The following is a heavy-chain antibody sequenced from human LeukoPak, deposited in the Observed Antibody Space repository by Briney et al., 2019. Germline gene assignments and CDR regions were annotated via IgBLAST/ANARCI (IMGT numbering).Heavy chain of an antibody. CDR2: IYYSGNT. CDR3: ATDNSYGSGSYYT. V-gene: IGHV4-59*01. J-gene: IGHJ4*02. Sequence: SETLSLTCTVSGGSISSYYWNWIRQPPGKGLEWIGYIYYSGNTNYNPSLKSRVTISVDTSKNQFSLKLSSVTAPDTAVYYCATDNSYGSGSYYTWGQGTLVTVSS. CDR1: GGSISSYY. D-gene: IGHD3-10*01.